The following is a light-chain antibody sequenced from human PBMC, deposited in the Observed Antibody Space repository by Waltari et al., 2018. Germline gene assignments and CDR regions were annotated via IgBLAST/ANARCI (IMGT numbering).Light chain of an antibody. V-gene: IGKV2-28*01. CDR1: QSLHSSGYTY. J-gene: IGKJ3*01. CDR3: MQALQRPFT. CDR2: LAS. Sequence: EIVMTQTPLSLSITPGEQASMSCRSSQSLHSSGYTYLDWYLQKPGQSPQLLISLASTRASGVPDRFSGSGSDTDFTLKISRVEAEDVGLYYCMQALQRPFTFGPGTKVEIK.